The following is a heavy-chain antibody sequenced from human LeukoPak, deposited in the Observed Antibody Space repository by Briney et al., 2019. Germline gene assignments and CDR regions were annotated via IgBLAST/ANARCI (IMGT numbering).Heavy chain of an antibody. J-gene: IGHJ6*02. CDR3: ARNTVLRYFDWLSTDGMDV. Sequence: IPSETLSLTCTVSGGSISSYYWSWIRQPPGKGLEWIGSIYYSGSTYYNPSLKSRVTISVDTSKNQFSLKLSSVTAADTAVYYCARNTVLRYFDWLSTDGMDVWGQGTTVTVSS. D-gene: IGHD3-9*01. CDR1: GGSISSYY. CDR2: IYYSGST. V-gene: IGHV4-39*01.